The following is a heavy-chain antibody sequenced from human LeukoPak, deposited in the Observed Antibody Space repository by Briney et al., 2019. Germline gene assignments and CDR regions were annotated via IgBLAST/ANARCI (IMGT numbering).Heavy chain of an antibody. D-gene: IGHD3-22*01. CDR1: GFTFDDSA. Sequence: GRSLRLSCAASGFTFDDSAMHWVRQAPGKGLEWVSGISWSSDNFGYADSVKGRFTISRDNAKKSLYLEMNGLRAEDTAMYHCVKDLGFGMIVPRGFHYWGQGTLVSVSS. CDR2: ISWSSDNF. V-gene: IGHV3-9*01. CDR3: VKDLGFGMIVPRGFHY. J-gene: IGHJ4*02.